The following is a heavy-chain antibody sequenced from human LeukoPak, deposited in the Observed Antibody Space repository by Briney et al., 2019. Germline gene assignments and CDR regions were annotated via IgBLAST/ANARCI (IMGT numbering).Heavy chain of an antibody. CDR1: GFTFRSYT. Sequence: PGGSLRPSCAASGFTFRSYTMSWVRQAPGKGLEWVSVISGSGGNTYYADPVKGRFTISRDNSKNTLYMQMNSLRAEDTAVYYCAKAPTPVVAATLFHHWGQGTLVTVS. V-gene: IGHV3-23*01. CDR3: AKAPTPVVAATLFHH. D-gene: IGHD2-15*01. CDR2: ISGSGGNT. J-gene: IGHJ1*01.